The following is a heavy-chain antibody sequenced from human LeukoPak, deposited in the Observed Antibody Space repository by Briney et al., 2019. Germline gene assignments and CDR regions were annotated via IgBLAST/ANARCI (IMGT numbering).Heavy chain of an antibody. V-gene: IGHV4-59*01. Sequence: SETLSLTCTVSGGSISSYYWSWIRQPPGKGLEWIGYIYYSGSTNYNPSLKSRVTISVDTSKNQFSLKLSSVTAADTAVYYCARAKGRYGSSWGYYYYYMDVWGKGTTVTVSS. CDR1: GGSISSYY. CDR2: IYYSGST. CDR3: ARAKGRYGSSWGYYYYYMDV. D-gene: IGHD6-13*01. J-gene: IGHJ6*03.